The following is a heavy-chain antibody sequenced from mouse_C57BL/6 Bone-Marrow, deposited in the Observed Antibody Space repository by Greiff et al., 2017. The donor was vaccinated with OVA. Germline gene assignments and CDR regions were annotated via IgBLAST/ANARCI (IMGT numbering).Heavy chain of an antibody. J-gene: IGHJ3*01. CDR2: INPSSGYT. CDR1: GYTFTSYW. CDR3: ARYHDTWFAY. V-gene: IGHV1-7*01. Sequence: VQLQQSGAELAKPGASVKLSCKASGYTFTSYWMHWVKQRPGQGLEWIGYINPSSGYTKYNQKFKYKATLTADKSSSTAYMQLSSLTYEDSAVYYCARYHDTWFAYWGQGTLVTVSA.